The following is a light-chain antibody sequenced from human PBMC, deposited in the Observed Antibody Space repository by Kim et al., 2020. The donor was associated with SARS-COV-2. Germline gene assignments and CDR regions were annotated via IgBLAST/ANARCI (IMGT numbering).Light chain of an antibody. CDR2: GRN. CDR1: SLRSYY. J-gene: IGLJ2*01. Sequence: SSELTQDPAVSVALGQTVRITCQGDSLRSYYATWYQQRPRQAPVLVIYGRNNRPSGISDRFSGSSSGNTASLTISGDQAEDEADFYCQSRDSGGNVLLGGGTQLTVL. V-gene: IGLV3-19*01. CDR3: QSRDSGGNVL.